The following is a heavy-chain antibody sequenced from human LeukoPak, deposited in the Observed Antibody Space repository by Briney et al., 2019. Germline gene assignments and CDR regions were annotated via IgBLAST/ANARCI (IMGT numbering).Heavy chain of an antibody. CDR2: IYSGGST. CDR3: ASKWELLD. CDR1: GFTVSNNY. V-gene: IGHV3-66*01. D-gene: IGHD1-26*01. J-gene: IGHJ4*02. Sequence: GGSLRLSCAASGFTVSNNYMSWVRQAPGKGLEWVSVIYSGGSTYYADSVKGSFTISRDNSMNTLYLQMNSLRAEDTAVYYCASKWELLDWGQGTLVTVSS.